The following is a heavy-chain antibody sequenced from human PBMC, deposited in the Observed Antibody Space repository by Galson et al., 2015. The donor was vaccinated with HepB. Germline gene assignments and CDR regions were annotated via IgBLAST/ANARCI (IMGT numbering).Heavy chain of an antibody. CDR1: EFTFSNYA. Sequence: SLRLSCAASEFTFSNYAMSWVRQTPGKGLEWVSTISYLGTYTYYADSVQGRFTISRDDSKNTLCLQMNGLRVEDTAIYYCATQPYCGVGGCYHDQNAYWGQGTLVTVSS. CDR3: ATQPYCGVGGCYHDQNAY. V-gene: IGHV3-23*01. D-gene: IGHD2-15*01. J-gene: IGHJ4*02. CDR2: ISYLGTYT.